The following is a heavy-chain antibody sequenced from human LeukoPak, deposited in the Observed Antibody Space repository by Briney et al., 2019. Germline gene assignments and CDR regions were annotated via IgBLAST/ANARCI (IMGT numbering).Heavy chain of an antibody. CDR3: ARVLYGSGSYDAFDI. J-gene: IGHJ3*02. Sequence: ASVKVSCKASGYTFTSYYMHWVRQAPGQGLEWMGWISAYNGNTNYAQKLQGRVTMTTDTSTSTAYMELRSLRSDDTAVYYCARVLYGSGSYDAFDIWGQGTMVTVSS. D-gene: IGHD3-10*01. CDR2: ISAYNGNT. V-gene: IGHV1-18*04. CDR1: GYTFTSYY.